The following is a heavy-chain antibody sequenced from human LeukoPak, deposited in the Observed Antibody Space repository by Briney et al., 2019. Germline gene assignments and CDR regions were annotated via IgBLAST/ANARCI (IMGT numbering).Heavy chain of an antibody. CDR2: ISAYNGNT. J-gene: IGHJ4*02. D-gene: IGHD5-12*01. Sequence: ASVKVSCKASGYTFTSYGISWVRQAPGQGIEWMGWISAYNGNTNYAQKLQGRVTMTTDTSTSTAYMELRSLRSDDTAVYYCAGYSGSPHYFDYWGQGTLVTVSS. V-gene: IGHV1-18*01. CDR1: GYTFTSYG. CDR3: AGYSGSPHYFDY.